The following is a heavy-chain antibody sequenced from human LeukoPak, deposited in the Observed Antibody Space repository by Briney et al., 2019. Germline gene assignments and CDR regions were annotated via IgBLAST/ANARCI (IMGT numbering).Heavy chain of an antibody. J-gene: IGHJ4*02. Sequence: GESLKISCKTSGYNFATYWIGWVRQMPGKGLEWMGIVYPSDSDTRYSPSFQGHVTISVDKSISTAYLQWSSLKTSDTAIYYCARHFGRGNYYYFDYWGQGTLVTVSS. D-gene: IGHD1-7*01. CDR1: GYNFATYW. CDR3: ARHFGRGNYYYFDY. CDR2: VYPSDSDT. V-gene: IGHV5-51*01.